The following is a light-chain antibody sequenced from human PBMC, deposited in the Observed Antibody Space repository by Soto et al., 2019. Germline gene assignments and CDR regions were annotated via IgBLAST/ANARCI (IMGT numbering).Light chain of an antibody. Sequence: EIVMTQSPATLSVSPGERATLSCRASESVSSNLAWYQQKPGQAPRLHIYGASTRATGIPDRFTGSGSGTDFTLTISRLEPEDFAVYYCQQYGSSPRTFGQGTKV. CDR3: QQYGSSPRT. CDR2: GAS. V-gene: IGKV3-20*01. J-gene: IGKJ1*01. CDR1: ESVSSN.